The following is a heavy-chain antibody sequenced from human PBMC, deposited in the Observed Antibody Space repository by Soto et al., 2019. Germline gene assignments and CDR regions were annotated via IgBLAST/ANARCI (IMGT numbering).Heavy chain of an antibody. Sequence: SEALSLTCAVYGGSFSGYYWSWIRQPPGKGLEWIGEINHSGSTNYNPSLKSRVTISVDTSKNQFSLKLSSVTAADTAVYYCARVSRFNLYCSSTSCHPRYMDVWGTATTVTV. V-gene: IGHV4-34*01. J-gene: IGHJ6*03. CDR3: ARVSRFNLYCSSTSCHPRYMDV. D-gene: IGHD2-2*01. CDR1: GGSFSGYY. CDR2: INHSGST.